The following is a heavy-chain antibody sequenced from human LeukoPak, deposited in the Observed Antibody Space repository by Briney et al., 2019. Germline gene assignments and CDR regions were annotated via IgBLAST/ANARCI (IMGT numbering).Heavy chain of an antibody. D-gene: IGHD3-22*01. CDR1: GYTFTVYY. J-gene: IGHJ3*02. V-gene: IGHV1-2*02. Sequence: EASVTVSFKASGYTFTVYYMHWVRQAPGQGLGWVGWINPNSGGTNYAQKLQGRVTMTTDTSTSTAYMELRSLRSDDTAVYYCARDSSSGFDAFDIWGQGTMVTVSS. CDR2: INPNSGGT. CDR3: ARDSSSGFDAFDI.